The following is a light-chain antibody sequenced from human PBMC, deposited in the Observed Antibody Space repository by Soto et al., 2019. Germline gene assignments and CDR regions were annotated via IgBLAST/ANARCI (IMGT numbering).Light chain of an antibody. CDR1: QSISVS. J-gene: IGKJ1*01. CDR3: QQYDKYST. CDR2: DAS. V-gene: IGKV1-5*01. Sequence: QLTQTHATLSHPAGDKVNITVRASQSISVSLAWYQQKPGKAPNLLIYDASTLQGGVPSRFSGSGSGTEFTLTVTSLQPDDFATYFCQQYDKYSTFGHGTKVDI.